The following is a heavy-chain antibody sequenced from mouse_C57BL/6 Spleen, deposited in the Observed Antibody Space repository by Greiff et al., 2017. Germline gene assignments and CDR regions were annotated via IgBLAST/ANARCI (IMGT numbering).Heavy chain of an antibody. D-gene: IGHD1-1*01. V-gene: IGHV1-18*01. J-gene: IGHJ2*01. CDR2: INPNNGGT. Sequence: EVQLQQSGPELVKPGASVKIPCKASGYTFTDYNMDWVKQSHGKSLEWIGDINPNNGGTIYNQKFKGKDTLTVDKSSSTAYMELRSLTSEDTAVYYCARRDYYGSNFDYWGQGTTRTVSS. CDR3: ARRDYYGSNFDY. CDR1: GYTFTDYN.